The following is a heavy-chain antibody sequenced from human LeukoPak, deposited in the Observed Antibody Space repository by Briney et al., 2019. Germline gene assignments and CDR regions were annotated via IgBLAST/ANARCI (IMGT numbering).Heavy chain of an antibody. D-gene: IGHD3-3*01. Sequence: SETLSLTCTVSGGSISSGDYYWSWIRQPPGKGLEWIGSVYYTGRTDHSPSLKSRVTISVDTSKNHFSLQLSSVTATDTAVYYCARHVYYDFWSGFHRTPWYFDLWGRGTLVTVSS. J-gene: IGHJ2*01. V-gene: IGHV4-39*01. CDR2: VYYTGRT. CDR3: ARHVYYDFWSGFHRTPWYFDL. CDR1: GGSISSGDYY.